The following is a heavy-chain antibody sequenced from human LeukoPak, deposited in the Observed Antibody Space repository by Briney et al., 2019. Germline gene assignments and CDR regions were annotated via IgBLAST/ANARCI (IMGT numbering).Heavy chain of an antibody. V-gene: IGHV3-48*03. CDR3: ARTDYDILTGYRSLGYIDV. CDR1: GFTCSSYD. J-gene: IGHJ6*03. CDR2: ISSSGSSI. Sequence: GGSLRLSRAASGFTCSSYDMNWVRQAPGKGLEWVSCISSSGSSIYYADSVKGRFTISRDNAKNSLYLQMNSLRAEDTAVYYGARTDYDILTGYRSLGYIDVWGKGTTVTISS. D-gene: IGHD3-9*01.